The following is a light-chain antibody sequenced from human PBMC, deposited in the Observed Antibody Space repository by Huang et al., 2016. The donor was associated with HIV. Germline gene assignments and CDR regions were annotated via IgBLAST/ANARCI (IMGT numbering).Light chain of an antibody. CDR3: QRYNDWLSLT. V-gene: IGKV3-15*01. CDR2: GAS. J-gene: IGKJ4*01. Sequence: EVVMTQSPATLSVSPGERATLSCRASQSVGSNLAWYQTRPGQAPRLLIYGASMRATGVPVRFSGSGSGTDFTLTISSLQSEDFAIYYCQRYNDWLSLTFGGGTRVEIK. CDR1: QSVGSN.